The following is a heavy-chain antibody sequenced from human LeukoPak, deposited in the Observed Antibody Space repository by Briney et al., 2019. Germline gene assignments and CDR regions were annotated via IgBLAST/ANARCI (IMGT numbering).Heavy chain of an antibody. CDR2: ISGSGGST. J-gene: IGHJ3*02. Sequence: GGSLRLSCAASGFTFSSYAMSWVRQAPGKGLEWVSAISGSGGSTYYADSVKGRFTISRDNSKNTLYLQMNSLRAEDTAVYYCARAYSGYDAFDIWGQGTMVTVSS. D-gene: IGHD5-12*01. CDR1: GFTFSSYA. CDR3: ARAYSGYDAFDI. V-gene: IGHV3-23*01.